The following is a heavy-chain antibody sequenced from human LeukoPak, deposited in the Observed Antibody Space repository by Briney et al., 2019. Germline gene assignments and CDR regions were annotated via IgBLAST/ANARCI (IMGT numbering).Heavy chain of an antibody. V-gene: IGHV3-23*01. D-gene: IGHD3-10*01. CDR2: ISGGVGST. J-gene: IGHJ6*02. Sequence: GESLRLSCAASGFTFGMYAMTWVRQAPGKGLEWVSSISGGVGSTYYADSVKGRFTISRDNSKNTVYLQLNSLRVDDTAVFYCATSMVRGLMPYYYYAMDVWGQGTPVAVSS. CDR3: ATSMVRGLMPYYYYAMDV. CDR1: GFTFGMYA.